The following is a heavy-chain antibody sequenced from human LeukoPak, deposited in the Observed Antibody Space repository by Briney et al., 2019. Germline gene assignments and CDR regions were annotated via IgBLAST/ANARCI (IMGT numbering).Heavy chain of an antibody. Sequence: SETLSLTCTVSGGSISSYYWSWIRQPPGKELEWIGYIYKSGNTNYAPSLRSRVTISVDTSKSQFSLNLISVTAADTAVYYCARGSRNSVDYWGQGTLVTVSS. CDR1: GGSISSYY. J-gene: IGHJ4*02. CDR2: IYKSGNT. D-gene: IGHD4-23*01. CDR3: ARGSRNSVDY. V-gene: IGHV4-59*01.